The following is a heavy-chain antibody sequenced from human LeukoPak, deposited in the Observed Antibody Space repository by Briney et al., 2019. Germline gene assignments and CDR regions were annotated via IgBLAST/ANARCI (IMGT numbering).Heavy chain of an antibody. Sequence: PGGSLRLSCAASGFIFSSYSMSWVRQAPGKGLERVSVITGSGGNTYYADSVKGRFTISKDNSKNTVYLQMSSLRVGDTAVYYCAKAASSSWPSYYYGMDVWGQGTTVTVSS. D-gene: IGHD6-13*01. CDR3: AKAASSSWPSYYYGMDV. J-gene: IGHJ6*02. V-gene: IGHV3-23*01. CDR2: ITGSGGNT. CDR1: GFIFSSYS.